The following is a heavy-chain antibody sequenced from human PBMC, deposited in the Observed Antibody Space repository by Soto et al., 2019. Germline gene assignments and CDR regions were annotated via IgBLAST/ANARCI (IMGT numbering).Heavy chain of an antibody. V-gene: IGHV1-2*04. CDR3: AREGTDTAMVYFDY. CDR2: INPNSGGT. J-gene: IGHJ4*02. D-gene: IGHD5-18*01. Sequence: GASVKVSCKASGYTFTSYYMHWVRQAPGQGLEWMGWINPNSGGTNYAQKFQGWVTMTRDTSISTAYMELSRLRSDDTAVYYCAREGTDTAMVYFDYWGQGTLVTVSS. CDR1: GYTFTSYY.